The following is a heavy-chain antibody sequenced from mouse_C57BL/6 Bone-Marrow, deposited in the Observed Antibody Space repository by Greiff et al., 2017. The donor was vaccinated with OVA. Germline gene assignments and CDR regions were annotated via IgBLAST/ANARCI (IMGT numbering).Heavy chain of an antibody. V-gene: IGHV5-6*01. J-gene: IGHJ3*01. CDR3: ARQSTRVVGPFAY. D-gene: IGHD1-1*01. CDR2: ISRGGSCT. CDR1: GFTFSSYG. Sequence: VHVKQSGGDLVKPGGSLKLSCAASGFTFSSYGMSWVRQTPGRRLEWVATISRGGSCTYYPDSVKGRFTLSRDNANNTLYLQMSSLKSEDTAVYYCARQSTRVVGPFAYWGQGTLVTVSA.